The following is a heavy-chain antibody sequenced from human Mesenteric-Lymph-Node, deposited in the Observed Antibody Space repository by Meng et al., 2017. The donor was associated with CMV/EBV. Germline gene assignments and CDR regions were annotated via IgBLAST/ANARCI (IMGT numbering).Heavy chain of an antibody. CDR1: GFTFSSYW. CDR2: IKQDGSEK. J-gene: IGHJ4*02. V-gene: IGHV3-7*01. Sequence: GESLKISCAASGFTFSSYWMSWVRQAPGKGLEWVANIKQDGSEKYYVDSVKGRFTISRDNAKNSPYLQMNSLRAEDTAVYYCSRGYSPGDDYWGQGTLVTVSS. CDR3: SRGYSPGDDY. D-gene: IGHD3-10*01.